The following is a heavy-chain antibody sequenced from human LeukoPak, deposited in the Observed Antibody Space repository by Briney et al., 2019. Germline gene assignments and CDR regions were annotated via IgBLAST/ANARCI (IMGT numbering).Heavy chain of an antibody. Sequence: GGSLRLSCAASVFTFSSYEMNWVRQAPGKGLEWVSYISSSGSTIYYAGSVQGRFTLSRENAKNSLYLQMNSRRGEETAVYYCARQTRWLQFLDYWGKGTLVSVSS. CDR3: ARQTRWLQFLDY. J-gene: IGHJ4*02. V-gene: IGHV3-48*03. D-gene: IGHD5-24*01. CDR1: VFTFSSYE. CDR2: ISSSGSTI.